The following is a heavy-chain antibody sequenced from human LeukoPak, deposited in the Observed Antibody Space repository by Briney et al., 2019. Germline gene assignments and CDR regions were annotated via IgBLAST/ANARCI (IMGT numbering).Heavy chain of an antibody. CDR1: GGTFSSYA. CDR3: ARHPYSSGWGDY. Sequence: GASVKVSCKASGGTFSSYAISWVRQAPGQGLEWVGGIIPIFGTANYAQKFQGRVTITADESTSTAYMELSSLRSEDTAVYYCARHPYSSGWGDYWGQGTLVTVSS. V-gene: IGHV1-69*13. J-gene: IGHJ4*02. CDR2: IIPIFGTA. D-gene: IGHD6-19*01.